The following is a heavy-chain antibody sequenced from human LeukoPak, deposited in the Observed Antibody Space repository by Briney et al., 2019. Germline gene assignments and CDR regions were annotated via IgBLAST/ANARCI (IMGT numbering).Heavy chain of an antibody. J-gene: IGHJ5*02. CDR3: ARDRYSSGLEFDP. CDR2: ISSSSSTI. D-gene: IGHD6-25*01. CDR1: GFTFSSYS. V-gene: IGHV3-48*01. Sequence: GGSLRLSCAASGFTFSSYSMNWVRQAPGKGLEWVSYISSSSSTIYYADSVKGRFTISRDNAKNSLYLQMNSLRAEDTAVYYCARDRYSSGLEFDPWGQGTLVTVSS.